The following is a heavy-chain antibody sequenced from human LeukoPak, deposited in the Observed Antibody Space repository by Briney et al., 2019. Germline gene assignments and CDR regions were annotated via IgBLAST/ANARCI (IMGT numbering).Heavy chain of an antibody. J-gene: IGHJ4*02. V-gene: IGHV1-18*01. CDR2: SSAYNGDT. Sequence: ASVKVSCKASGYVFASYGITWMRQAPGQGPEWMGWSSAYNGDTNYAQKFQDRLTMTTDTSTATAYMELRSLTSDDTAVYYCARGVLRSSGVDYWGQGTLVTVS. CDR1: GYVFASYG. D-gene: IGHD3-22*01. CDR3: ARGVLRSSGVDY.